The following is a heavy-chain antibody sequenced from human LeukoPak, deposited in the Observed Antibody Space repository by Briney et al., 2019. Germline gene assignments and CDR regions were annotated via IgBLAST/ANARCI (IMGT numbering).Heavy chain of an antibody. V-gene: IGHV3-73*01. J-gene: IGHJ4*02. CDR1: GFTFSGSA. CDR3: AGQYYDIVTGYRPLDY. D-gene: IGHD3-9*01. CDR2: IDKKDKGYATAT. Sequence: GGSLKLSCAASGFTFSGSAIHWVRQSSGKGLEWVGQIDKKDKGYATATAYAASVKGRFTISRDNSKNTLYLQMNSLGPEDTALYYCAGQYYDIVTGYRPLDYWGQGALVTVSS.